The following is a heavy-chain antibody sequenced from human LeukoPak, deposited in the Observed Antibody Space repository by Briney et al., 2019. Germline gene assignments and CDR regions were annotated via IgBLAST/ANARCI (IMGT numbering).Heavy chain of an antibody. CDR1: GGSIISGGYS. V-gene: IGHV4-30-2*01. D-gene: IGHD3-3*01. J-gene: IGHJ4*02. Sequence: SETLSLTCAVSGGSIISGGYSWSWIRQPPGKGLEWIGYIYRSGSTYYNPSLKSRVTMSLDRSKNQFSLKVSSVTAADTAVYYCARGVPLGFLKGSIDYWGQGTLVTVSS. CDR2: IYRSGST. CDR3: ARGVPLGFLKGSIDY.